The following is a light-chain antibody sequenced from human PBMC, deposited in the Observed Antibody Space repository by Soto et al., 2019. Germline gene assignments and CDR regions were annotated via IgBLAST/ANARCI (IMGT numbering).Light chain of an antibody. J-gene: IGKJ5*01. CDR3: QQYDSSRSIT. CDR2: DAS. V-gene: IGKV3D-20*01. Sequence: EIVLTQSPATLSLSPGERATLSCGASQSVSSSYLAWYQQKPGLAPRLLIYDASSRATGIPDRFSGSGSGTDFTLTISRLEPEDFAVYYCQQYDSSRSITFGQGTRLEIK. CDR1: QSVSSSY.